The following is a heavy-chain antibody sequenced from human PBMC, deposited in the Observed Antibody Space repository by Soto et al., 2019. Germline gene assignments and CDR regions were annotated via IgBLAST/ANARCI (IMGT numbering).Heavy chain of an antibody. CDR2: IFHDGSRK. D-gene: IGHD5-12*01. J-gene: IGHJ5*02. V-gene: IGHV3-33*01. Sequence: QEQLVESGGGVVQPGRSLKLSCAASGFTFSRYGMHWVRQAPGKGLEWVAVIFHDGSRKEYAASLKGRFTISRDNSKNTLSLQMSSLEAEDTAIYYCVREESDNDGNWFDRWGQGTLVTVSS. CDR1: GFTFSRYG. CDR3: VREESDNDGNWFDR.